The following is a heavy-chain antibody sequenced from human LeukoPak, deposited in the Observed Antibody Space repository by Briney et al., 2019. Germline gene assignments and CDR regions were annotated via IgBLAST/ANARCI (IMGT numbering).Heavy chain of an antibody. J-gene: IGHJ4*02. CDR1: GGSISSGGYY. CDR3: ARDRDSSGYFPFDY. CDR2: IYHSGST. V-gene: IGHV4-30-2*01. D-gene: IGHD3-22*01. Sequence: PSETLSLTCTVSGGSISSGGYYWSWIRQPPGKGLEWIGYIYHSGSTYYNPSLKSRVTISVDTSKNQFSLRLSSVTAADTAVYYCARDRDSSGYFPFDYWGQGTLVTVSS.